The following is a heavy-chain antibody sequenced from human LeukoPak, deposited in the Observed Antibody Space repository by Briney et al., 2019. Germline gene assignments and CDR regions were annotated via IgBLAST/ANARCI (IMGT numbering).Heavy chain of an antibody. CDR1: GFTFSSYS. V-gene: IGHV3-21*01. D-gene: IGHD3-9*01. CDR2: ISSSGTYV. J-gene: IGHJ3*02. CDR3: ARASSKQLAGYLPDGFDI. Sequence: GGSLRLSCAASGFTFSSYSMNWVRQAPGKGLEWVSSISSSGTYVYYADSVKGRFTISRDNAKNSLSLQMNSLRADDAAVYYCARASSKQLAGYLPDGFDIWGQGTMATVSS.